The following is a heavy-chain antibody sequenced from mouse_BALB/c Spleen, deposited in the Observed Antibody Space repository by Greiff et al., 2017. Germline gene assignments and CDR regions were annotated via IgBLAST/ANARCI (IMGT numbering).Heavy chain of an antibody. CDR3: ASITTASYWYFDV. CDR1: GFTFSSYA. CDR2: ISSGGSYT. J-gene: IGHJ1*01. V-gene: IGHV5-9-4*01. Sequence: EVKVVESGGGLVKPGGSLKLSCAASGFTFSSYAMSWVRQSPEKRLEWVAEISSGGSYTYYPDTVTGRFTISRDNAKNTLYLEMSSLRSEDTAMYYCASITTASYWYFDVWGAGTTVTVSS. D-gene: IGHD1-2*01.